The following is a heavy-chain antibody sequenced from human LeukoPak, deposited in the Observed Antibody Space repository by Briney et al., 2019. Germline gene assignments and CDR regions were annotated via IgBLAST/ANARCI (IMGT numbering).Heavy chain of an antibody. CDR3: ARHPPYYYGSGSYSDAFDI. D-gene: IGHD3-10*01. Sequence: GESLKISCKGSGYSFTRYWIGWVRQMPGKGVEWMGIIYPGDSDTRYSPSFQGQVTISADKSISTAYLQWSSLKASDTAMYYCARHPPYYYGSGSYSDAFDIWGQGTMVTVSS. CDR1: GYSFTRYW. J-gene: IGHJ3*02. CDR2: IYPGDSDT. V-gene: IGHV5-51*01.